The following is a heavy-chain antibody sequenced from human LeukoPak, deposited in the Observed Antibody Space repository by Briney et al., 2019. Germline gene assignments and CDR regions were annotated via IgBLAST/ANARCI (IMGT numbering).Heavy chain of an antibody. CDR3: AKAGPWLAYDY. Sequence: GGSLRLSCAASGFTFDDYAMHWVRQAPGKGLEWVSLISADGAGTSYADPVKGRFTISRDNSKKFLFLQMNGLTTEDTALYYCAKAGPWLAYDYWGQGILVTVSS. CDR2: ISADGAGT. D-gene: IGHD6-19*01. CDR1: GFTFDDYA. J-gene: IGHJ4*02. V-gene: IGHV3-43*02.